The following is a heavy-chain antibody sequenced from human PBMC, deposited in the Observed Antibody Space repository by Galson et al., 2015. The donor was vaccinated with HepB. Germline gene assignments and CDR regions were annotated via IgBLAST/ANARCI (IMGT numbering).Heavy chain of an antibody. V-gene: IGHV3-33*01. J-gene: IGHJ4*02. CDR2: IWYDGSNE. Sequence: SLRLSCAASGFTFGTYGMHWVRQAPGEGLEWVAVIWYDGSNEYYADSVRGRFTISRDNSRNTLYLQLNTLRAEDTAVYYCVRGSGYSYAYPFDRWGQGTLVTVSS. CDR3: VRGSGYSYAYPFDR. D-gene: IGHD5-18*01. CDR1: GFTFGTYG.